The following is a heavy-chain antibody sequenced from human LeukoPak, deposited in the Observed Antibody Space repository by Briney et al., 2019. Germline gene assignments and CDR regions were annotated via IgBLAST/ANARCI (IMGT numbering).Heavy chain of an antibody. J-gene: IGHJ3*01. Sequence: GGSLRLSCAAFGFTFRTYWMSWIRQAPGRGPEWVADTSRDGSEEYYVQSVKGRFTVSRDNAQNAVFLQMTNLRVEDTAVYYCARWKMELQRNAFDFWGQGTVVTVSS. CDR2: TSRDGSEE. D-gene: IGHD1-26*01. V-gene: IGHV3-7*01. CDR3: ARWKMELQRNAFDF. CDR1: GFTFRTYW.